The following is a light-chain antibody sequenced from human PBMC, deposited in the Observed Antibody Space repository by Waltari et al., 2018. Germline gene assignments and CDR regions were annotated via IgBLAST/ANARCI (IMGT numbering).Light chain of an antibody. CDR3: QQYDRWPLT. CDR1: QGVSKL. J-gene: IGKJ4*01. V-gene: IGKV3D-11*01. Sequence: VVLTQSPATLSLSPGERATLPCRASQGVSKLLAWFQQKPGQSPRLLVYDVSSRSTGIPTRISGSGPGPEFILTINSLEPEDCAVYYCQQYDRWPLTFGGGTKLEIK. CDR2: DVS.